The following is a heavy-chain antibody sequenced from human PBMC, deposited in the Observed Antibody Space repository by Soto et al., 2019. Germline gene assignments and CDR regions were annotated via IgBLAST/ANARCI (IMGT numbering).Heavy chain of an antibody. V-gene: IGHV3-9*01. D-gene: IGHD2-15*01. J-gene: IGHJ4*02. CDR3: AKGGPDAFCSGGRCYFDY. CDR2: ISWNSNII. Sequence: EVHLVESGGGLVQPGRSLRLACAASGFTFDDYAMHWVRRVPGKGLEWVSSISWNSNIIGYADSVEGRFTISRDNAKNSLSLQMNSLRPEDTAFYYCAKGGPDAFCSGGRCYFDYWGQGTLVTVSS. CDR1: GFTFDDYA.